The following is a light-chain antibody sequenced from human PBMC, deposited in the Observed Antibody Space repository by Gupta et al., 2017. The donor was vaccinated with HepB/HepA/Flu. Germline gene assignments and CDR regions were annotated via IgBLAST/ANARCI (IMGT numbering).Light chain of an antibody. CDR1: QSVSSY. Sequence: EIVLTQSPATLSLSPGERATRSCRDSQSVSSYLAWYQQKPGHAPRLIIYDASNSATGSTGRFSGCGYQKDFTLTSSSREHEDFAVYYVHQRSNWLTFGHGTKVDIK. J-gene: IGKJ3*01. V-gene: IGKV3-11*01. CDR2: DAS. CDR3: HQRSNWLT.